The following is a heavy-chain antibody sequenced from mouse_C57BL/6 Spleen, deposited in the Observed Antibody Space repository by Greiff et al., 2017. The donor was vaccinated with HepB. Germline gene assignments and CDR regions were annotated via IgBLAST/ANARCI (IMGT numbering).Heavy chain of an antibody. CDR2: IDPEDGET. CDR3: ARKSNHSLFDY. Sequence: EVQLQQSGAELVKPGASVKLSCTASGFNIKDYYMHWVKQRTEQGLEWIGRIDPEDGETKYAPKFQGKATITADKSSSTAYMQFSSLTSEDSAIYYCARKSNHSLFDYWGQGTTLTVSS. CDR1: GFNIKDYY. V-gene: IGHV14-2*01. J-gene: IGHJ2*01. D-gene: IGHD2-5*01.